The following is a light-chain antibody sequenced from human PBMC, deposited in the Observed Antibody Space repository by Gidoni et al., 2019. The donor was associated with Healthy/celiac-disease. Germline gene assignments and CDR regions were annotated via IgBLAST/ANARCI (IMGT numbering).Light chain of an antibody. CDR3: QQYNNWPPVCS. CDR1: QSVSSN. Sequence: EIVMTQSPATLSVSPGERATLSCRASQSVSSNLAWYQQKPGQAPRLLIYGASTRATGIPARFSGSGSGTEFTLTISSLQSEDFAVYYCQQYNNWPPVCSFGQXTKLEIK. CDR2: GAS. V-gene: IGKV3-15*01. J-gene: IGKJ2*04.